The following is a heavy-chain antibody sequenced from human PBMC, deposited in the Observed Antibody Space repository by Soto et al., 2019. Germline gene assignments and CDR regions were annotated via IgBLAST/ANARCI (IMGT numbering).Heavy chain of an antibody. CDR3: ARSPRRVQGYFQH. J-gene: IGHJ1*01. CDR1: GGSVSSGSYY. V-gene: IGHV4-61*01. Sequence: PSETLSLTCTVSGGSVSSGSYYWSWIRQPPGKGLEWIGYIYYSGSTNYNPSLKSRVTISVDTSKSQFSLKLSSVTAADTAVYYCARSPRRVQGYFQHWGQGTLVTVSS. CDR2: IYYSGST.